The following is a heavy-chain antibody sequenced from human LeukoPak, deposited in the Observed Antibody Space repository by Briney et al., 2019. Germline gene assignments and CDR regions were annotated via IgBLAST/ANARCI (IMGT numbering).Heavy chain of an antibody. CDR3: ARGNGNYDYFDY. CDR2: IYYSGST. Sequence: SETLSLTCTVSGGPISRHYWSWIRQPPWKGLLWFGYIYYSGSTNYNPSLKSRVTISVDTSKNQFSLKLSSVTAADTAVYYCARGNGNYDYFDYWGQGTLVTVSS. J-gene: IGHJ4*02. D-gene: IGHD4-17*01. CDR1: GGPISRHY. V-gene: IGHV4-59*11.